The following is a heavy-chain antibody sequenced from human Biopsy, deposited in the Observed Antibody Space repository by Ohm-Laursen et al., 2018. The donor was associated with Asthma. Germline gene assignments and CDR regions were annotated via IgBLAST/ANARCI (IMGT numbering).Heavy chain of an antibody. Sequence: GSLRLSCTASGFTFSSYAMSWVRQAPGKGLEWVSSISSSGASTYYADSVKGRFTISRDNSKNTLYLQMHSLRAEDTAVYYCARGDSSNWSHYYFDYWGQGTLVTVSS. V-gene: IGHV3-23*01. CDR1: GFTFSSYA. CDR3: ARGDSSNWSHYYFDY. D-gene: IGHD3-22*01. J-gene: IGHJ4*02. CDR2: ISSSGAST.